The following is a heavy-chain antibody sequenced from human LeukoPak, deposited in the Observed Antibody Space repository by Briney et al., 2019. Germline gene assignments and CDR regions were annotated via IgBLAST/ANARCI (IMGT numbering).Heavy chain of an antibody. CDR2: FDLKDGET. D-gene: IGHD6-19*01. J-gene: IGHJ4*02. V-gene: IGHV1-24*01. CDR3: ATEPTTGIAVAGTVY. Sequence: ASVTVSCKVSGYTLTELSMHWVRQAPGKGLEWVGGFDLKDGETIYAQKFQGRVTITEDTSTDTAYMGLRRMRSEDTAVYCWATEPTTGIAVAGTVYWGQGTLVTVSS. CDR1: GYTLTELS.